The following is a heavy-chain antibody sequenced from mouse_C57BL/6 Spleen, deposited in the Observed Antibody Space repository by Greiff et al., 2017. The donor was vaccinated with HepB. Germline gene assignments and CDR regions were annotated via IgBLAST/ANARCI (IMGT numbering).Heavy chain of an antibody. J-gene: IGHJ1*03. Sequence: VHVKQSGPELVKPGASVKISCKASGYSFTGYYMNWVKQSPEKSLEWIGEINPSTGGTTYNQKFKAKATLTVDKSSSTAYMQLKSLTSEDSAVYYCARRAYYYGSSYYWYFDVWGTGTTVTVSS. CDR1: GYSFTGYY. V-gene: IGHV1-42*01. D-gene: IGHD1-1*01. CDR3: ARRAYYYGSSYYWYFDV. CDR2: INPSTGGT.